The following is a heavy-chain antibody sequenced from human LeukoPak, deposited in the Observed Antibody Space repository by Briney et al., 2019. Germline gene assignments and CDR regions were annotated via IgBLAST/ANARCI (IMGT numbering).Heavy chain of an antibody. CDR3: ARDYGTYGGISLGYFDF. J-gene: IGHJ4*02. Sequence: TGGSLRLSCAASGFTFTTYTMNWVRQAPGKGLEWVSSISSRSGYIYYADSVKGRFTISRDNAKNSLSLQMNSLRAEDTAVYYCARDYGTYGGISLGYFDFWGQGTLVTVSA. CDR1: GFTFTTYT. D-gene: IGHD4-23*01. V-gene: IGHV3-21*04. CDR2: ISSRSGYI.